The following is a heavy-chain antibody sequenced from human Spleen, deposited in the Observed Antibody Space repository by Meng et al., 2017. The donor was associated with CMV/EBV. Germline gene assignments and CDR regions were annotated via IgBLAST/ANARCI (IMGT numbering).Heavy chain of an antibody. J-gene: IGHJ5*02. Sequence: SGFTFSDYYMTWIRPAPGKGLEWLSYITSSGSDIYYAESVKGRFTISRDNPKNSLYLQMNSLRAEDTAVYYCARVVDNDFWSGYFDPWGQGTLVTVSS. CDR1: GFTFSDYY. V-gene: IGHV3-11*01. D-gene: IGHD3-3*01. CDR3: ARVVDNDFWSGYFDP. CDR2: ITSSGSDI.